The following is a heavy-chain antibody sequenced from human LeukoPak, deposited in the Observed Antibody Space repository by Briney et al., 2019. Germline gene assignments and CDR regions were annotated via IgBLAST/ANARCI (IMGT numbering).Heavy chain of an antibody. CDR1: GFAFSSYA. J-gene: IGHJ4*02. Sequence: GGSLRLSCAASGFAFSSYAMSWVRQAPGKGLEWVSAISGSGGSTHYADSVKGRFTISRDNSKNTLYLQMNSLRAEDTAVYYCAKAMPMGSGWGQDSWAQGTLVTVSS. V-gene: IGHV3-23*01. CDR2: ISGSGGST. D-gene: IGHD6-19*01. CDR3: AKAMPMGSGWGQDS.